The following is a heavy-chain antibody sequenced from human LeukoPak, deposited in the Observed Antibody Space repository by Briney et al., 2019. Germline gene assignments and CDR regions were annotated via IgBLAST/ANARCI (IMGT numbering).Heavy chain of an antibody. CDR2: ISYDGSNK. J-gene: IGHJ3*02. D-gene: IGHD5-18*01. CDR3: ARDRDTAMVHDAFAI. CDR1: GFTFSSYA. Sequence: PGGSLRLSCAASGFTFSSYAMHWVRQAPGKGLEWVAVISYDGSNKYADSVKGRFTISRDNSKNTLYLQMNRLRAEDTAMYYCARDRDTAMVHDAFAIWGQGTMVTVSS. V-gene: IGHV3-30*04.